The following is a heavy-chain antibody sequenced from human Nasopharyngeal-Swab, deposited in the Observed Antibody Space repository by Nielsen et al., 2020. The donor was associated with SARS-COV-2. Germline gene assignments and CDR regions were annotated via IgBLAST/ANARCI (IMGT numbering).Heavy chain of an antibody. Sequence: SETLSLTCAISGDSVSRNNAAWNWIRQSPSIGLEWLGRTYYRSQWYSDYAVYVKSRITINPDPAKNQFSLQLNSVTPEDTAVYYCARDRGALNVWGQGTTVTVSS. CDR3: ARDRGALNV. CDR1: GDSVSRNNAA. CDR2: TYYRSQWYS. D-gene: IGHD3-10*01. V-gene: IGHV6-1*01. J-gene: IGHJ6*02.